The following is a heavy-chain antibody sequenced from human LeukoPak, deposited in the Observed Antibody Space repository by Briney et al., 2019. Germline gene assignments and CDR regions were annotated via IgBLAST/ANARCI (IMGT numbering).Heavy chain of an antibody. CDR1: GFTFSSYG. Sequence: GRSLRLSCAASGFTFSSYGMHWVRQAPGKGLEWVAVIWYDGSNKYYADSVEGRFTISRDNSKNTLYLQMNSLRAEDTAVYYCAGIQLWSNDAFDIWGQGTMVTVSS. V-gene: IGHV3-33*01. CDR2: IWYDGSNK. J-gene: IGHJ3*02. CDR3: AGIQLWSNDAFDI. D-gene: IGHD5-18*01.